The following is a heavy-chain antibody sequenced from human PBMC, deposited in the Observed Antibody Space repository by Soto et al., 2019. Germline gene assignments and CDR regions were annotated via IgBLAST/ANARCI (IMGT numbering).Heavy chain of an antibody. CDR1: GYTFTSYG. CDR2: ISAYNGNT. J-gene: IGHJ3*02. V-gene: IGHV1-18*01. Sequence: ASVKVSCKASGYTFTSYGISWVRQAPGQGLEWMGWISAYNGNTNYAQKLQGRVTMTTDTSTSTAYMELRSLRSDDTAVYYCARDRGYDILTGVGAFDIWGQGTMVTVS. CDR3: ARDRGYDILTGVGAFDI. D-gene: IGHD3-9*01.